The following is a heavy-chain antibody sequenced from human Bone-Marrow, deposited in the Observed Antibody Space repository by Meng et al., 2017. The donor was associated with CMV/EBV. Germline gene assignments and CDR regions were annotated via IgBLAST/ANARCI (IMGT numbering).Heavy chain of an antibody. Sequence: SETLSLTCTVSGGSISGYFWSWIRQPPGKGLEWIGYLHYSGSTKYSPSLKSRVTILVDTSKNQFSLKLTSVTAADTAIYYCARDGPLNYDFWSGSINWFDPWGQGTLVTVSS. CDR1: GGSISGYF. CDR3: ARDGPLNYDFWSGSINWFDP. D-gene: IGHD3-3*01. V-gene: IGHV4-59*01. CDR2: LHYSGST. J-gene: IGHJ5*02.